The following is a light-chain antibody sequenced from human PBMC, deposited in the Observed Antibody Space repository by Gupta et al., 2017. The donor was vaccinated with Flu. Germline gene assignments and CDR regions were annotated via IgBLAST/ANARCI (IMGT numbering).Light chain of an antibody. CDR2: AAS. V-gene: IGKV1-39*01. CDR3: QQSDSTPWT. Sequence: PTSLSTSVGDRVTITCRASQSISNYLNWYQQKPRKAPKLLIYAASSLQSGVPSRFSGSGSGTDFTLTISRLRPEDFATYYCQQSDSTPWTFGQGTQVEIK. J-gene: IGKJ1*01. CDR1: QSISNY.